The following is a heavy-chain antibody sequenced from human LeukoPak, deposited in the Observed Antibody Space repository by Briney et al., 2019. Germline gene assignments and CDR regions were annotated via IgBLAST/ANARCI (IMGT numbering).Heavy chain of an antibody. V-gene: IGHV3-11*04. Sequence: GGSLRLSCAASGFTFSDYYMSWIRQAPGKGLEWVSYISSSGSTIYYADSVKGRFTISRDNAKNSLYLQMNSLRAEDTAVYYCARSGNCTNGVCYTGVFDYWGQGTLVTVSS. D-gene: IGHD2-8*01. J-gene: IGHJ4*02. CDR2: ISSSGSTI. CDR3: ARSGNCTNGVCYTGVFDY. CDR1: GFTFSDYY.